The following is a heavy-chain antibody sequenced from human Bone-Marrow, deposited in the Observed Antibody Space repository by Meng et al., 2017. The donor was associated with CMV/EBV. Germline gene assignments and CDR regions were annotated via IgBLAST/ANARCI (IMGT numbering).Heavy chain of an antibody. V-gene: IGHV2-5*02. J-gene: IGHJ4*02. D-gene: IGHD6-13*01. CDR3: AHRQSTAGQFDY. Sequence: TFSGFSLTRRVVGVGWIRQPPGEALDWLALIYWDDDNRYSPSLKSRLTLTKDTSKNQVALSLTNVDPSDTATYYCAHRQSTAGQFDYWGQGILVTVSS. CDR1: GFSLTRRVVG. CDR2: IYWDDDN.